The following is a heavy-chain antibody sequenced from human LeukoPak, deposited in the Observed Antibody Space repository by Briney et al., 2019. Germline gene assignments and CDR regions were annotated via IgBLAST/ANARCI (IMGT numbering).Heavy chain of an antibody. J-gene: IGHJ5*02. V-gene: IGHV1-69*01. CDR2: IIPIFGTA. D-gene: IGHD3-10*01. CDR1: GGTFSSYA. CDR3: ARRGSGIYKTKKYNWFDP. Sequence: SVKVSCKASGGTFSSYAISWVRQAPGQGLEWMGGIIPIFGTANYAQKFQGRVTITADESTSTAYMELRSLRSDDTAVYYCARRGSGIYKTKKYNWFDPWGQGILVTVSS.